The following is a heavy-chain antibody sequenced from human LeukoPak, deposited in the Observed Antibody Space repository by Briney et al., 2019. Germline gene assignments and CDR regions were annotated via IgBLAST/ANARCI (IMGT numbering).Heavy chain of an antibody. V-gene: IGHV1-3*01. CDR2: INAGNGNT. Sequence: GASVKVSCKASGYTFTSYAMHWVRQAPGQRLEWMGWINAGNGNTKYSQKFQGRVTITRDTSASTAYMELSSLRAEDTAVYYCAKERFSVPYGSGSYPDYWGQGTLVTVSS. D-gene: IGHD3-10*01. J-gene: IGHJ4*02. CDR3: AKERFSVPYGSGSYPDY. CDR1: GYTFTSYA.